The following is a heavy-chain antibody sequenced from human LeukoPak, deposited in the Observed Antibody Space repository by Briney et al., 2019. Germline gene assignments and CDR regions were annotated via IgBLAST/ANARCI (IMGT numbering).Heavy chain of an antibody. CDR1: GFTFSSHG. V-gene: IGHV3-23*01. D-gene: IGHD2-15*01. CDR2: ISDTGNT. J-gene: IGHJ4*02. CDR3: AKAPVTTCRGAFCYPFDY. Sequence: GGSLRLSCAASGFTFSSHGMNWVHQAPGKGLEWVSAISDTGNTYHADSVKGRFTISRDSSKNTLFLQMNRLRPEDAAVYYCAKAPVTTCRGAFCYPFDYWGLGTLVTVSS.